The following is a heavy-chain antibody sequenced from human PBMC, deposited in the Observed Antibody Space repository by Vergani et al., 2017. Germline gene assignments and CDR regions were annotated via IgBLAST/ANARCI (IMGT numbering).Heavy chain of an antibody. Sequence: QAQLVQSGAEVKKPGSSVKVFCKASGGTFSSYAISWVRQAPGQGLEWMGGIIPIFGTANYAQKFQGRDTITADESTSTAYMELSSLRSEDTAVYYCAREWAAYYYDSSGYRYNWFDPWGQGTLVTVSS. CDR2: IIPIFGTA. D-gene: IGHD3-22*01. CDR1: GGTFSSYA. V-gene: IGHV1-69*01. CDR3: AREWAAYYYDSSGYRYNWFDP. J-gene: IGHJ5*02.